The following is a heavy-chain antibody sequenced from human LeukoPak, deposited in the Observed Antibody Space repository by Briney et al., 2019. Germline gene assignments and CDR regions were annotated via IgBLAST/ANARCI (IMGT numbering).Heavy chain of an antibody. CDR3: AKSGPVDHYFDY. J-gene: IGHJ4*02. CDR2: IWFDGTKK. V-gene: IGHV3-33*06. Sequence: GRSLRLSCTASGFTFSNYGTHWVRQAPGKGLEWVAVIWFDGTKKYYADSVKGRFTISRDNSKNTLYLQMDSLRAEDTAVYYCAKSGPVDHYFDYWGQGTLVTVSS. D-gene: IGHD6-19*01. CDR1: GFTFSNYG.